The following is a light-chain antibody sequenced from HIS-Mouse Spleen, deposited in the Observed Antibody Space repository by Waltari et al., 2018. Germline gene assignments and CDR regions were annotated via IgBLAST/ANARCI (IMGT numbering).Light chain of an antibody. J-gene: IGLJ1*01. CDR1: SSAVGGYNY. V-gene: IGLV2-14*01. Sequence: QSALTQPASVSGSPGQSITISCTGTSSAVGGYNYVSWYQQHPGKAPKLMIYEFSNRPSGVSNRFSGSKSGNTASLTISGLQAEDEADYYCSSYTSSSTRVFGTGTKVTVL. CDR2: EFS. CDR3: SSYTSSSTRV.